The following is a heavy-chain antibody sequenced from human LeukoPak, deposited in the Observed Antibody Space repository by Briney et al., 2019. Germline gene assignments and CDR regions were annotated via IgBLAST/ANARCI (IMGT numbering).Heavy chain of an antibody. CDR3: ARAVRGVTDC. V-gene: IGHV3-30*02. D-gene: IGHD3-10*01. J-gene: IGHJ4*02. CDR2: IRYDGSNK. Sequence: PGGSLRLSCAASGFTFSSYGMHWVRQAPGKGLEWVAFIRYDGSNKYYADSVKGRFTISRDNAKNSLYLQMNSLRAEDTAVYYCARAVRGVTDCWGQGTLVTVSS. CDR1: GFTFSSYG.